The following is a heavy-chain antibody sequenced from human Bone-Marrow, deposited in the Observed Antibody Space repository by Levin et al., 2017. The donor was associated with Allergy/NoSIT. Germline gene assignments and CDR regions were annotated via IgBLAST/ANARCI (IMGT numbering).Heavy chain of an antibody. V-gene: IGHV1-18*01. CDR3: ASIQTAYYYDSSGYLDS. CDR1: GYTFTSYG. J-gene: IGHJ5*01. Sequence: ASVKVSCKASGYTFTSYGISWVRQAPGQGLEWMGWISAYNGNTNYAQKLQGRVTMTTDTSTSTAYMELRSLRSDDTAVYYCASIQTAYYYDSSGYLDSWGQGTLVTVSS. D-gene: IGHD3-22*01. CDR2: ISAYNGNT.